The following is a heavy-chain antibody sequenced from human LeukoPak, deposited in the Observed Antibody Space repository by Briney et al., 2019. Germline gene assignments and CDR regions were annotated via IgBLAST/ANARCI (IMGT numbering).Heavy chain of an antibody. Sequence: GGSLRLSCAASGFTFDDYAMHWVRQAPGKGLEWVSGISWNSGSIGYADSVKSRFTISRDNAKNSLYLQMNSLSAEDTALYYCAKATVGATRPVYFDYWGQGTLVTVSS. CDR1: GFTFDDYA. V-gene: IGHV3-9*01. J-gene: IGHJ4*02. CDR3: AKATVGATRPVYFDY. CDR2: ISWNSGSI. D-gene: IGHD1-26*01.